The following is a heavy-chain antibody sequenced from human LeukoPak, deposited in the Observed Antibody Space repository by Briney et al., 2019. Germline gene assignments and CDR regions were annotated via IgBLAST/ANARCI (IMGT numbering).Heavy chain of an antibody. CDR2: INHGGYT. Sequence: SETLSLTCAIYGGSLGGDYWSWIRQPPEKGLEWIGEINHGGYTNYNPSLKSRVTISVDTSKNQFSLKLSSATAADTAVYYCARGFGNVRGVTWGQGTLVTVSS. CDR3: ARGFGNVRGVT. J-gene: IGHJ5*02. V-gene: IGHV4-34*01. CDR1: GGSLGGDY. D-gene: IGHD3-10*02.